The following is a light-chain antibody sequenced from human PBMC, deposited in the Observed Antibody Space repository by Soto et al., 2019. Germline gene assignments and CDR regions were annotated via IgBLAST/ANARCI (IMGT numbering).Light chain of an antibody. CDR1: SSNIGNNY. V-gene: IGLV1-51*01. CDR3: GTWDSSLSAGV. J-gene: IGLJ2*01. CDR2: DNN. Sequence: QSVLTQPPSVSAAPVQKVTISCSGSSSNIGNNYVSWYQQLPGTAHKLLIYDNNKRPSGIPDRFSGSKSGTSATLGITGLQTGDEADYYCGTWDSSLSAGVFGGGTQLTVL.